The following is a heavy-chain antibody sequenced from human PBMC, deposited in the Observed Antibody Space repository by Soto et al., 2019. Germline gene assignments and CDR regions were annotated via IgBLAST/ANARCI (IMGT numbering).Heavy chain of an antibody. CDR1: GGSFSRYY. CDR2: INHSGST. CDR3: ARGEGRLVGTWFDP. Sequence: NPSETLSLTCDVYGGSFSRYYWNWIRQPPGKGLEWLGEINHSGSTNYNPSLESRVTISLDTSKTQFSLKLTSVTAADTAVYYCARGEGRLVGTWFDPWGQGTLVTSPQ. J-gene: IGHJ5*02. D-gene: IGHD5-12*01. V-gene: IGHV4-34*01.